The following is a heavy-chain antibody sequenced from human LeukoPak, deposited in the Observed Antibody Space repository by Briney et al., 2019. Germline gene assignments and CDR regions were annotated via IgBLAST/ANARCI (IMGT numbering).Heavy chain of an antibody. Sequence: SETLSLTCAVDGGSFSNYYWSWIRQPPGKGLEWIGEINRNGSTNYNPSLKSRVTISIDTSKNQFSLKLGSVTAADTAVYYCARGAITIFGVIIGRAFDYWGQGTLVTVSS. J-gene: IGHJ4*02. D-gene: IGHD3-3*01. CDR3: ARGAITIFGVIIGRAFDY. CDR2: INRNGST. CDR1: GGSFSNYY. V-gene: IGHV4-34*01.